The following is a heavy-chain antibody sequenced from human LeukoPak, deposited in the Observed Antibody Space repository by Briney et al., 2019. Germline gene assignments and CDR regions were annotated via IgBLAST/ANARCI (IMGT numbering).Heavy chain of an antibody. Sequence: GGSLRLSCAASGFTFSSDSMNWVRQAPGEGLEWGSSISSSSSYIYYADSVKGRFTISRDNAKNSLYLQMNSLRAEDTAVYYCARREVGYCSSTSCPALDYYYYYMDVWGKGTTVTASS. J-gene: IGHJ6*03. V-gene: IGHV3-21*01. CDR2: ISSSSSYI. D-gene: IGHD2-2*01. CDR3: ARREVGYCSSTSCPALDYYYYYMDV. CDR1: GFTFSSDS.